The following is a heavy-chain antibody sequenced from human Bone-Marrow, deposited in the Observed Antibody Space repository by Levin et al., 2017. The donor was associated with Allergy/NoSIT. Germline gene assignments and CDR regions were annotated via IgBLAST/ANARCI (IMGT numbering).Heavy chain of an antibody. V-gene: IGHV3-23*01. D-gene: IGHD6-19*01. CDR3: AKGGSGWFQENDS. CDR1: GFMFHTSA. J-gene: IGHJ5*01. CDR2: ISGSGDMT. Sequence: GGSLRLSCTASGFMFHTSAMTWVRQAPGKGLVWVSAISGSGDMTSYADSVKGRFTVSRDNSKNMLFLQMDSLRVDDTAVFYCAKGGSGWFQENDSWGQGTLVTVSS.